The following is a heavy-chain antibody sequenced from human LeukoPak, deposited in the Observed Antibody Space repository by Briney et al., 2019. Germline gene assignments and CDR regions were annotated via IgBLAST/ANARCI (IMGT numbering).Heavy chain of an antibody. J-gene: IGHJ4*02. Sequence: SGPTLVKPTQTLTLTCTFSGFSLNTRGVGVGWIRQPPGRALEWLALIYWDDDRRYSASLKSRLTITKDTSKNQVVLTMTNMDPVDTATYYCAHRKNYYDSSVFDYWGQGTLVTVSS. CDR1: GFSLNTRGVG. CDR2: IYWDDDR. V-gene: IGHV2-5*02. D-gene: IGHD3-22*01. CDR3: AHRKNYYDSSVFDY.